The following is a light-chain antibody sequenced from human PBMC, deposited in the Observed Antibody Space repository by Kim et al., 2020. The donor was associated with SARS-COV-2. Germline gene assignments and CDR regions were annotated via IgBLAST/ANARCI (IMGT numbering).Light chain of an antibody. Sequence: LAPGEEPTPPCRASQTVNHNYLAWYQHKPGQAPRLLIFDASTRATGIPDRFSGSGSGTDFTLTISRLEPEDVAIYYCQQYGRSAAFGQGTKVDIK. V-gene: IGKV3-20*01. CDR3: QQYGRSAA. J-gene: IGKJ1*01. CDR1: QTVNHNY. CDR2: DAS.